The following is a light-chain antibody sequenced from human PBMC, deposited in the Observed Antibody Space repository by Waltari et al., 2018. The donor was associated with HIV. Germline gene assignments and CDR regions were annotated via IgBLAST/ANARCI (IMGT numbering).Light chain of an antibody. Sequence: QLVVTQSPSASASLGASVKLTCTLSNGHSTYGIAWHQQRPEKGPRYFMTVHSYGSHPKGDGIPDRFRGSSSGAERYLTISSLQSEDEAVYYCQTWGPGSGVFGRGTQLTVL. CDR3: QTWGPGSGV. CDR1: NGHSTYG. V-gene: IGLV4-69*01. CDR2: VHSYGSH. J-gene: IGLJ3*02.